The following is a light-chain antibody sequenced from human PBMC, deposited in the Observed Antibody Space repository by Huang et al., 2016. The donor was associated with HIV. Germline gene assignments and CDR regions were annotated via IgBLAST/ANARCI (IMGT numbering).Light chain of an antibody. J-gene: IGKJ1*01. CDR3: MQGTHWPQT. CDR2: KVD. V-gene: IGKV2-30*02. Sequence: DVVLTQSPLSLPVTLGQPASISCKSSHSLLPSDVNTYLNRFLQRPGQYPRRLIYKVDNRDFVVPARFSGSGSGADFTLTISRVEADDIGVYYCMQGTHWPQTFGQGTKVEVK. CDR1: HSLLPSDVNTY.